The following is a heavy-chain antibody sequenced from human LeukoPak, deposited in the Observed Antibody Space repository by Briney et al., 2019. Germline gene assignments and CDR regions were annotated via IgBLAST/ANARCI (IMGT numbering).Heavy chain of an antibody. J-gene: IGHJ6*02. Sequence: PSETLSLTCTVSGGSISSSSYYWGWIRQPPGKGLEWIGSIYYSGSTYYNPSLKSRVTISVDTSKNEFSLKLSSVTAADTAVYYCARHKGYYYGLDVWGQGTTVTVSS. CDR2: IYYSGST. CDR1: GGSISSSSYY. CDR3: ARHKGYYYGLDV. V-gene: IGHV4-39*01.